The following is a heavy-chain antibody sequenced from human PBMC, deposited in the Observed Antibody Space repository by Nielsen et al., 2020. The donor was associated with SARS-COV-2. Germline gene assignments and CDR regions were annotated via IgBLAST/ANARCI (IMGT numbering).Heavy chain of an antibody. D-gene: IGHD6-13*01. CDR3: ARGHSSPSWYYYMDV. Sequence: AETLSLSCTVSGVSISSCYWSWVRQPPGKGLEWVGYIYYSGSTNYNPSLKSRVTISVDTSKNQFSLKLSSVTAADTAVYYCARGHSSPSWYYYMDVWGKGTTVTVSS. CDR2: IYYSGST. CDR1: GVSISSCY. V-gene: IGHV4-59*01. J-gene: IGHJ6*03.